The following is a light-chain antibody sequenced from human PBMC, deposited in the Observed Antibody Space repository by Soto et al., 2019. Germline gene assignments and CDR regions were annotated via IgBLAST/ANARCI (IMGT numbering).Light chain of an antibody. J-gene: IGKJ1*01. CDR2: GAS. Sequence: EIVMTQSPATLSVSPGERATLSCRASQSVSSNLAWYQQKPGQAPRLLIYGASTRATGIPARFSGSGSGTEFTLTISSLQYEDFAGYYCQQYNNWPPGTFGQGTKVEIK. V-gene: IGKV3-15*01. CDR1: QSVSSN. CDR3: QQYNNWPPGT.